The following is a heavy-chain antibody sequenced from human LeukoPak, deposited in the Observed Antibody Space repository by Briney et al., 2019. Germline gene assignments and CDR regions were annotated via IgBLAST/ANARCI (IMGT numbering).Heavy chain of an antibody. CDR3: ARADYYRFDY. CDR2: ITSSGNHI. Sequence: PGGSLRLSCAASGFTFTSYSLNWVRQAQGKGLEWVSYITSSGNHIYYADSVKGRFTISRDNAKNPLYLQMNSLRAEDTAVYYCARADYYRFDYWGQGTLVTVSS. J-gene: IGHJ4*02. D-gene: IGHD3-22*01. CDR1: GFTFTSYS. V-gene: IGHV3-21*05.